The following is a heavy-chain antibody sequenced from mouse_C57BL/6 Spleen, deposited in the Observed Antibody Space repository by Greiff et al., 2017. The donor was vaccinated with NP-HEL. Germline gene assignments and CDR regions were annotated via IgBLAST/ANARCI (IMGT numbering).Heavy chain of an antibody. CDR3: ARRGDYYGSRWYFDV. CDR2: IYPGGGYT. J-gene: IGHJ1*03. D-gene: IGHD1-1*01. CDR1: GYTFTNYW. Sequence: VQLQQSGAELVRPGTSVKMSCKASGYTFTNYWIGWAKQRPGHGLEWIGDIYPGGGYTNYNEKFKGKATLTADKSSSTAYMQFSSLKSEDSAIYYCARRGDYYGSRWYFDVLGTGTTVTVSS. V-gene: IGHV1-63*01.